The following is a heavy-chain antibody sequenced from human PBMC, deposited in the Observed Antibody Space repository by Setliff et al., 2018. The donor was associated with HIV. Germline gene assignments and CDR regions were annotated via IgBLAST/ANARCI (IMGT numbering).Heavy chain of an antibody. D-gene: IGHD3-22*01. Sequence: PSETLSLTCAVYGGSFSGYYWSWIRQPPGKGLEWIGEINHSGSTTYHPSLRSRVTVSAATSKNQFSLKLTSVTAADTAVYFCARDPHYFDTSGHYSWFYFDYWGQGTLVTVSS. CDR1: GGSFSGYY. V-gene: IGHV4-34*01. CDR3: ARDPHYFDTSGHYSWFYFDY. J-gene: IGHJ4*02. CDR2: INHSGST.